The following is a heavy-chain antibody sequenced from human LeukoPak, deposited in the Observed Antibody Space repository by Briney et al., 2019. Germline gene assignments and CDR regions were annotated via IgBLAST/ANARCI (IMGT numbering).Heavy chain of an antibody. CDR3: AREGYSGYGVASFGRVYYFDY. Sequence: GASVKVSCKASGYTFTGYYMHWVRQAPGQGLEWMGWINPNSGGTNYAQKFQGRVTMTRDTSISTAYMELSRLRSDDTAVYYCAREGYSGYGVASFGRVYYFDYWGQGTLVTVSS. V-gene: IGHV1-2*02. CDR2: INPNSGGT. J-gene: IGHJ4*02. CDR1: GYTFTGYY. D-gene: IGHD5-12*01.